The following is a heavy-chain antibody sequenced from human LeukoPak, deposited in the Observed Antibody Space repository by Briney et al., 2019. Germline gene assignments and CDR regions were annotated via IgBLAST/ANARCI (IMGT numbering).Heavy chain of an antibody. V-gene: IGHV3-21*01. CDR2: ISSSSSYI. D-gene: IGHD2-15*01. CDR1: GFTVTYNY. J-gene: IGHJ6*03. Sequence: GGSLRLSCAASGFTVTYNYMSWVRQAPGKGLEWVSSISSSSSYIYYADSVKGRFTISRDNSKNTVYLQMNSLKTEDTAVYHCARDRAVALPTYYYYMDVWGKGTTVTVSS. CDR3: ARDRAVALPTYYYYMDV.